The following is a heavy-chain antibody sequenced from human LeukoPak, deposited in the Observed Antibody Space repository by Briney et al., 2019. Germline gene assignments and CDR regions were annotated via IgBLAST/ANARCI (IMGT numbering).Heavy chain of an antibody. V-gene: IGHV3-74*01. CDR2: INHDGSST. Sequence: GGSLRLSCAASGFSFSDYAMDWVRQAPGKGLVWVSRINHDGSSTTPADSVKGRFTISRDNAKNTLYLQMDSLRAEDTAIYYCARAPYSSGRNYYFDYWGRGTLVTVSS. D-gene: IGHD3-22*01. CDR1: GFSFSDYA. CDR3: ARAPYSSGRNYYFDY. J-gene: IGHJ4*02.